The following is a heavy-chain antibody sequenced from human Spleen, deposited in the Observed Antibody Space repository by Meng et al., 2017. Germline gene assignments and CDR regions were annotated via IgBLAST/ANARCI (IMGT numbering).Heavy chain of an antibody. Sequence: QGQVVQAGAEVKKPGASVKVSCKVSDYTLTSDGFSWVRQAPGQGLQWMGWINIYNGITNYGRNFQGRVTLTTDTSTSTGYMELRSLTSDDTAVYYCATRGNPYLDRWGQGTLVTVSS. J-gene: IGHJ4*02. CDR2: INIYNGIT. V-gene: IGHV1-18*04. CDR1: DYTLTSDG. CDR3: ATRGNPYLDR.